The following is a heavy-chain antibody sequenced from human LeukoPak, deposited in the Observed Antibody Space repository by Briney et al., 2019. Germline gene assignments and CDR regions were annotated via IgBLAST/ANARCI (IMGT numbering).Heavy chain of an antibody. CDR2: ISAYNGNT. Sequence: ASVKVSCKASGYTFTSYGIGWVRQAPGQGLEWMGWISAYNGNTNYAQNLQGRVTMTTDTSTSTAYMELRSLRSDDTAVYYCARTGIQLWSFDYWGQGTLVTVSS. D-gene: IGHD5-18*01. CDR3: ARTGIQLWSFDY. CDR1: GYTFTSYG. J-gene: IGHJ4*02. V-gene: IGHV1-18*01.